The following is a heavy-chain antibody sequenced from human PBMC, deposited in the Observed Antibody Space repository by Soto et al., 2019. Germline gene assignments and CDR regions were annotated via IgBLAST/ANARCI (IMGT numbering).Heavy chain of an antibody. V-gene: IGHV4-39*01. CDR2: VYCSGST. J-gene: IGHJ5*02. CDR1: GDSISSSSYY. Sequence: ASETLSLTCTVSGDSISSSSYYWGWIRQPPGKGLEWIGSVYCSGSTYYNSSLKSRVTISVDTSKNQFSLKLRSVTAADTAVYYCARVRYYSSSWQRCRGGIWIDPWGQGTLVTVSS. D-gene: IGHD6-13*01. CDR3: ARVRYYSSSWQRCRGGIWIDP.